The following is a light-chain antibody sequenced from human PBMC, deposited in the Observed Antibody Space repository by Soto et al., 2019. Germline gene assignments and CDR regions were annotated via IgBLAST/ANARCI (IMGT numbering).Light chain of an antibody. V-gene: IGKV1-5*03. CDR2: RAS. CDR3: QQYNSYSLT. CDR1: QSISSW. J-gene: IGKJ4*01. Sequence: DIPMTQSPSTQSASVGDRVTITCRASQSISSWLAWYQQKPGKAPKLLIYRASSLQSGVPSRFSGSGSGTEFTLTISSLQPDDFATYYCQQYNSYSLTFGGGTKVEIK.